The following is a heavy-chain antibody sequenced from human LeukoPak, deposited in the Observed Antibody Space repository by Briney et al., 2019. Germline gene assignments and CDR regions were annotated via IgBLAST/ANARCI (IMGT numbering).Heavy chain of an antibody. D-gene: IGHD5-18*01. CDR2: IYYSGST. CDR3: ARGNGYSSMRGAYFDY. V-gene: IGHV4-59*01. Sequence: SETLSLTCTVSGGSISSYYWSWIRQPPGKGLEWIGYIYYSGSTNYNPSLKSRATISVDTSKNQFSLKLSSVTAADTAVYYCARGNGYSSMRGAYFDYWGQGTLVTVSS. J-gene: IGHJ4*02. CDR1: GGSISSYY.